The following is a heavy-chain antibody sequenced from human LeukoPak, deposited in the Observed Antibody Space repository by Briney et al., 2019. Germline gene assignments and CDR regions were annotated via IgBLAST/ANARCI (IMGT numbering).Heavy chain of an antibody. CDR1: GFTLSSYA. CDR2: ISASGADT. D-gene: IGHD3-10*01. CDR3: AKQLDSGNYYPTGDDY. Sequence: GGSLRLSCAASGFTLSSYATSWVRQAPGKGLEWVSSISASGADTYYADSVKGRFTISRDTSKTTVYLQMNSLRDEDTAVYYCAKQLDSGNYYPTGDDYWGQGTLVTVSS. J-gene: IGHJ4*02. V-gene: IGHV3-23*01.